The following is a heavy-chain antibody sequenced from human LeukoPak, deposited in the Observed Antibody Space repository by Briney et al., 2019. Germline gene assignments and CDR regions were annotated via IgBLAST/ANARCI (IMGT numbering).Heavy chain of an antibody. V-gene: IGHV1-2*02. Sequence: ASVKVSCKASGYTFTEHYIHWVRQAPGQGLEWMGWINPNSGDTNYAQNSQGRVTITGDASNSIVYMEVSSLSSDDTAVYYCARDSSAALEFWGQGTPVTVSP. CDR3: ARDSSAALEF. CDR1: GYTFTEHY. D-gene: IGHD2-2*01. J-gene: IGHJ4*02. CDR2: INPNSGDT.